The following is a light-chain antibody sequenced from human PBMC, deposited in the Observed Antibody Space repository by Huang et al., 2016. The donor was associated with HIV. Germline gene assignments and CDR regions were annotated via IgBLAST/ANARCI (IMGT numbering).Light chain of an antibody. CDR1: QSVSVY. CDR3: QQRSDWPPT. V-gene: IGKV3-11*01. J-gene: IGKJ1*01. CDR2: NAS. Sequence: EIVLAQSPVTLSLSPGERATLACRASQSVSVYLAWYQQKAGQPPRLLIYNASNRANGIPARFSGSGSGTDFTLTSSSLEPEDFAVYYCQQRSDWPPTFGRGTKVEIK.